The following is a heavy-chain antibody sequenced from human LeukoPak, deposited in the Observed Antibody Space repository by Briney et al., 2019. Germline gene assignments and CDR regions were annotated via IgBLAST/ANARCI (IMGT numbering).Heavy chain of an antibody. J-gene: IGHJ6*02. CDR3: ARFFGQSMVASDPYGMDV. Sequence: SETLSLTCTVSGFSMSTIYYQWGWLRQPPGKGLEWIGTISYTGNTYYNPSLKSRVTMSVDTSKNQFSLWLSSVTATDTSVYYCARFFGQSMVASDPYGMDVWGQGTTVTVSS. CDR2: ISYTGNT. D-gene: IGHD6-19*01. V-gene: IGHV4-39*01. CDR1: GFSMSTIYYQ.